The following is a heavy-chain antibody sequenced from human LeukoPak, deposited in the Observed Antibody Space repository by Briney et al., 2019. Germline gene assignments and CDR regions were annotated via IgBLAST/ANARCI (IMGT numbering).Heavy chain of an antibody. CDR3: AREFGPYYYGSGHPSWFDP. J-gene: IGHJ5*02. D-gene: IGHD3-10*01. V-gene: IGHV1-46*01. CDR2: INPSGGST. CDR1: GGTFSSYA. Sequence: EASVKVSCKASGGTFSSYAISWVRQAPGQGLEWMGIINPSGGSTSYAQKFQGRVTMTRDTSTSTVYMELSSLRSEDTAVYYCAREFGPYYYGSGHPSWFDPWGQGTLVTVSS.